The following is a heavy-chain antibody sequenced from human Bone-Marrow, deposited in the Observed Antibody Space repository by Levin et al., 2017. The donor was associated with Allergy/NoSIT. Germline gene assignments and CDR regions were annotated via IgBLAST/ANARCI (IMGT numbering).Heavy chain of an antibody. CDR2: IYPGDSDT. D-gene: IGHD3-22*01. Sequence: GESLKISCKGSGYSFTSYWIGWVRQMPGKGLEWMGIIYPGDSDTRYSPSFQGQVTISADKSISTAYLQWSSLKASDTAMYYCARLQQEDSSGYSNLDYWGQGTLVTVSS. J-gene: IGHJ4*02. CDR3: ARLQQEDSSGYSNLDY. V-gene: IGHV5-51*01. CDR1: GYSFTSYW.